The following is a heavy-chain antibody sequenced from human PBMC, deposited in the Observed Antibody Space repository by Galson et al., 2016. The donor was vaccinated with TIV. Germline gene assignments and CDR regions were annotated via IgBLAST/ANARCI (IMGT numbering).Heavy chain of an antibody. CDR2: MKEDGSER. J-gene: IGHJ4*02. CDR1: GFTFSRHW. Sequence: SLRLSCAASGFTFSRHWMSWVRQTPGKGLEWVAKMKEDGSERYYVDSVKGRFTISRDNARNSLFLQMSSLRVEDTGIYYCARDTHYAFDYWGQGTLVTVSS. V-gene: IGHV3-7*01. D-gene: IGHD3-16*01. CDR3: ARDTHYAFDY.